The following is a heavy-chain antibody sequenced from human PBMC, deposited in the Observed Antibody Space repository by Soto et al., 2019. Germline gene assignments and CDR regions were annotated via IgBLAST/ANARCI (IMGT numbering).Heavy chain of an antibody. CDR3: AKDSSSVRPKYYFDY. D-gene: IGHD6-6*01. V-gene: IGHV3-23*01. Sequence: HPGGSLRLSCAASGFTFSSYAMSWVRQAPGKGLEWVSAISGGGGSTYYADSVKGRFTISRDNSQNTLSLQMNTLRAEDTAVYYCAKDSSSVRPKYYFDYWGQGTLVTVSS. CDR2: ISGGGGST. J-gene: IGHJ4*02. CDR1: GFTFSSYA.